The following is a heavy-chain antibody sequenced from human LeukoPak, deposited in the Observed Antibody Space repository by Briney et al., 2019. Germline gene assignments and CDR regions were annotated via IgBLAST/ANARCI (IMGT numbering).Heavy chain of an antibody. Sequence: ASVKVSCKASGGTFSSYAISWVRQAPGQGLEWMGRIIPILGIANYAQKFQGRVTITADKSTSTAYMELSSLRAEDTAVYYCARDFPVDTAMVTGPTLDYWGQGTLVTVSS. J-gene: IGHJ4*02. CDR2: IIPILGIA. V-gene: IGHV1-69*10. D-gene: IGHD5-18*01. CDR3: ARDFPVDTAMVTGPTLDY. CDR1: GGTFSSYA.